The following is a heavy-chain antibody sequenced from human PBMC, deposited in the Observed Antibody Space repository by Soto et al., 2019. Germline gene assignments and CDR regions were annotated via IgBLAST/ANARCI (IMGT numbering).Heavy chain of an antibody. V-gene: IGHV3-33*01. J-gene: IGHJ5*02. CDR1: GFTFNTYG. Sequence: QVQLVQSGGGVVQSGRSLRLSCISSGFTFNTYGMFWARQAPGTGLEWVAGIWYDGSYRYYVDSVKGRFTVSRDNSKNTVYLEMNNLRAEDTAVYYCARISGSGHLGWFDTWGQGTLVTVSS. CDR3: ARISGSGHLGWFDT. CDR2: IWYDGSYR. D-gene: IGHD3-10*01.